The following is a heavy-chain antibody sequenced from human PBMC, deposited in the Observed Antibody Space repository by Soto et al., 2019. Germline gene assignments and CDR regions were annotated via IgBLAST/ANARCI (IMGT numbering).Heavy chain of an antibody. CDR2: ISGHNGDT. V-gene: IGHV1-18*01. CDR1: GYIFSSYG. J-gene: IGHJ3*01. D-gene: IGHD3-9*01. CDR3: ARSDNVLTDCYF. Sequence: ASVKVSCKTSGYIFSSYGITWVRQAPGQGLEWMGWISGHNGDTNYAQKFQGRVTLTTETFTNTAYMELGSLKSDDTAVYYCARSDNVLTDCYFWGQGTMVTVSS.